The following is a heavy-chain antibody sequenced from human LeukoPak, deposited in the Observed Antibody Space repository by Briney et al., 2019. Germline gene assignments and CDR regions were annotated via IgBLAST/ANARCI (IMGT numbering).Heavy chain of an antibody. V-gene: IGHV4-39*07. CDR2: IYYSGST. CDR3: ASTLTTVLNAFDI. J-gene: IGHJ3*02. D-gene: IGHD4-17*01. CDR1: GGSISSSYY. Sequence: PSETLSLTCTVSGGSISSSYYWGWIRQPPGKGLEWIGSIYYSGSTYYNPSLKSRVTISVDTSKNQFSLKLSSVTAADTAVYYCASTLTTVLNAFDIWGQGTMVTVSS.